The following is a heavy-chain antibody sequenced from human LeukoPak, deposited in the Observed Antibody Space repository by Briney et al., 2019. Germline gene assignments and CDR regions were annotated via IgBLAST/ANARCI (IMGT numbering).Heavy chain of an antibody. CDR2: FDPEDGET. J-gene: IGHJ3*02. Sequence: ASVKVSCKVSGYTLTELSMHWVRQAPGKGLEWMGGFDPEDGETIYAQKFQGRVTMTEDTSTDTAYMELSSLRSEDTAVYYCAADQSGNLTPDAFDIWGQGTVVTVSS. D-gene: IGHD1-26*01. V-gene: IGHV1-24*01. CDR1: GYTLTELS. CDR3: AADQSGNLTPDAFDI.